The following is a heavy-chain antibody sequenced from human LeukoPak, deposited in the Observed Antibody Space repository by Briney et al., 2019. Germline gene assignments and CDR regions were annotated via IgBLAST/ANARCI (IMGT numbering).Heavy chain of an antibody. CDR3: ARGTVGAGSSYFDY. J-gene: IGHJ4*02. CDR2: MNPNSSNT. CDR1: GYTFTSYD. D-gene: IGHD1-26*01. V-gene: IGHV1-8*01. Sequence: ASVKVSCKASGYTFTSYDINWGRQPTGQGLEWMGWMNPNSSNTGYAQKFQGRVTITRNTSISTAYMELSSLRSEDTAVYYCARGTVGAGSSYFDYWGQGTLVTVSS.